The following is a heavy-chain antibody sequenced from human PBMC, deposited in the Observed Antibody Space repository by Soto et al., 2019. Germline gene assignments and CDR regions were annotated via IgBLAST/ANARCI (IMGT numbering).Heavy chain of an antibody. D-gene: IGHD6-13*01. CDR2: ISSGSDTI. CDR3: ARDRAAGGY. Sequence: EVQLVESGGGLVQPGGSLRLSCAAAGFSFSTYEMNWVRQAPGKGLEWVAYISSGSDTIHYADSVRGRFTVSRENAKKSLYLQMNSLVFEDTALYYCARDRAAGGYWGQGTLVTVSS. J-gene: IGHJ4*02. V-gene: IGHV3-48*03. CDR1: GFSFSTYE.